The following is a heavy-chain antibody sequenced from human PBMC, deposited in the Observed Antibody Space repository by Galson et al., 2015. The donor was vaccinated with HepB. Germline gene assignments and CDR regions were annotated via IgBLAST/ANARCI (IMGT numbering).Heavy chain of an antibody. CDR2: ITSSGGNT. Sequence: SLRLSCAASGFTFTRYAMTWVRQAPGKGLEWVASITSSGGNTYYTDSGKGRFSISRDNSQNTLVLQLNSLRVEETAVYYCAGDRRETLSWGLDSWGQGTLVTVSS. CDR1: GFTFTRYA. D-gene: IGHD3-16*01. CDR3: AGDRRETLSWGLDS. V-gene: IGHV3-23*01. J-gene: IGHJ4*02.